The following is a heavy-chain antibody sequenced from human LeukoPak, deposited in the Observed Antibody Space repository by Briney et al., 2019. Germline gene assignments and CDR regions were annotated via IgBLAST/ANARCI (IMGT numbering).Heavy chain of an antibody. CDR3: ARSGGSSSGSLGLWYSDI. V-gene: IGHV4-4*07. CDR1: GGSISSYF. J-gene: IGHJ3*02. CDR2: IYSSGSF. D-gene: IGHD6-19*01. Sequence: SETLSLTCTVSGGSISSYFWTWTRQPAGRGLEWIGHIYSSGSFKYNPSLKSRVTMSIDTSKNQLSLKLNSVTAADTAVYYRARSGGSSSGSLGLWYSDIWGQGTMVTVSS.